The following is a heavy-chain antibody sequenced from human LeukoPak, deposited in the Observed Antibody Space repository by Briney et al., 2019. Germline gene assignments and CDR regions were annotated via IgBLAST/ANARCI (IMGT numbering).Heavy chain of an antibody. Sequence: PGGSLRLSCAASGFTFSSYAMSWVRQAPGKGLVWVSDMNEYSTTIRYADAVKGRFTISRDNAKSILYLQMNNLRAEDTAMYFCARGGVNPVDHWGQGTLVTDSS. CDR1: GFTFSSYA. CDR3: ARGGVNPVDH. D-gene: IGHD1-14*01. CDR2: MNEYSTTI. V-gene: IGHV3-74*01. J-gene: IGHJ4*02.